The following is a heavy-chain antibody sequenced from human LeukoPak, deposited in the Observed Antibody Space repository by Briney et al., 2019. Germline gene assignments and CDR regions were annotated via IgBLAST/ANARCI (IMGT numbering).Heavy chain of an antibody. CDR3: ARGDRVRYCSSTSCYRTYNWFDP. CDR2: INHSGST. Sequence: PSETLSLTCAVYGGSFSGYYWSWIRQPPGKGLEWNGEINHSGSTNYNPSLKSRVTISVDTSKNQFSLKLSSVTAADTAVYYCARGDRVRYCSSTSCYRTYNWFDPWGQGTLVTVSS. D-gene: IGHD2-2*02. V-gene: IGHV4-34*01. J-gene: IGHJ5*02. CDR1: GGSFSGYY.